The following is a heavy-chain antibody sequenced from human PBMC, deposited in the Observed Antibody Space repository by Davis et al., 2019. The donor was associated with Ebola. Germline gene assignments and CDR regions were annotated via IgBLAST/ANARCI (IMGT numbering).Heavy chain of an antibody. V-gene: IGHV5-51*01. CDR2: IYPGDSDT. Sequence: KVSCKGSGYSFTSYWIGWVRQMPGKGLEWMGIIYPGDSDTKYSPSFQGQVTISADKSISTAYLQWNSLKASDTAIYYCARSHIVATRPFDNWGQGTLVTVSS. D-gene: IGHD5-12*01. CDR3: ARSHIVATRPFDN. CDR1: GYSFTSYW. J-gene: IGHJ4*02.